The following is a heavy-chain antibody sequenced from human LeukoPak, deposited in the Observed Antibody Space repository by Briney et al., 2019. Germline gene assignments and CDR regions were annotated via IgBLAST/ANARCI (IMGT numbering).Heavy chain of an antibody. V-gene: IGHV4-59*08. Sequence: SETLSLTCTVSGGSISSYYWSWIRQPPGKGLEWIGYIYYSGSTNYNPSLTSRVTISVDTSKNQFSLKLSSVTAADTALYYCARHLRGYSSSWPFDYWGQGTLVTVSS. J-gene: IGHJ4*02. CDR2: IYYSGST. CDR3: ARHLRGYSSSWPFDY. CDR1: GGSISSYY. D-gene: IGHD6-13*01.